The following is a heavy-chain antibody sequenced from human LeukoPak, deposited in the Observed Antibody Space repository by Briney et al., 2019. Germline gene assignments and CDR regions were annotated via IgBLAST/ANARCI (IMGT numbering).Heavy chain of an antibody. V-gene: IGHV4-34*01. CDR1: GGSFSGYY. D-gene: IGHD6-13*01. CDR2: INRSGST. CDR3: AREGAAAGIDY. Sequence: SETLSLTCAVYGGSFSGYYWSWIRQPPGKGLEWIGEINRSGSTNYNPSLKSRVTISVDTSKNQFSLKLSSVTAADTAVYYCAREGAAAGIDYWGQGTLVTVSS. J-gene: IGHJ4*02.